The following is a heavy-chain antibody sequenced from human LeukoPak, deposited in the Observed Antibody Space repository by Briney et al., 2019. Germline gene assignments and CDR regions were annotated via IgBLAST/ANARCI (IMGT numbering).Heavy chain of an antibody. CDR2: INPSGGST. Sequence: GASVKVSCKASGYTFTSYYMHWVRQAPGQGLEWMEIINPSGGSTSYAQRFQGRVTMTRDTSTSTVYMELSSLRSEDTAVYYCARSSDVLDDILTGYHLDYWGQGTLVTVSS. V-gene: IGHV1-46*01. J-gene: IGHJ4*02. D-gene: IGHD3-9*01. CDR3: ARSSDVLDDILTGYHLDY. CDR1: GYTFTSYY.